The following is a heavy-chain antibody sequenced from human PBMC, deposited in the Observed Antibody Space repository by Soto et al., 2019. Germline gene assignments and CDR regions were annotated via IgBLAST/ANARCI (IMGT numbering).Heavy chain of an antibody. CDR3: ARHNIGRFLEWLPYYYYYYGMDV. D-gene: IGHD3-3*01. V-gene: IGHV1-69*13. Sequence: SVKVSCKASGGTFSSYAISWVRQAPGQGLEWMGGIIPIFGTANYAQKFQGRVTITADESTSTAYMGLSSLRSEDTAVYYCARHNIGRFLEWLPYYYYYYGMDVWGQGTTVTVSS. CDR1: GGTFSSYA. CDR2: IIPIFGTA. J-gene: IGHJ6*02.